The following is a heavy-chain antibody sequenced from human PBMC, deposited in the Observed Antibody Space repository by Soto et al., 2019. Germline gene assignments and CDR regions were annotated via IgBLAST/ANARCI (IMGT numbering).Heavy chain of an antibody. CDR1: GGSISSGGYY. Sequence: SETLSLTCTVSGGSISSGGYYWSWLRQHPGKGLEWIGYIYYSGSTYYNPSLKSRVTISVDTSKNQFSLKLSSVTAADTAVYYCARGGGCSGGSCYYGRNYYYYYMDVWGKGTTVTVSS. J-gene: IGHJ6*03. CDR3: ARGGGCSGGSCYYGRNYYYYYMDV. D-gene: IGHD2-15*01. V-gene: IGHV4-31*02. CDR2: IYYSGST.